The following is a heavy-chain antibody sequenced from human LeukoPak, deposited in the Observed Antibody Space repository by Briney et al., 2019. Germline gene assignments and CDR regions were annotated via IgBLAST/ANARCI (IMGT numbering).Heavy chain of an antibody. J-gene: IGHJ4*02. V-gene: IGHV3-21*01. CDR2: ISSRSSYI. D-gene: IGHD2-2*01. Sequence: GGSLRLSCAASGFTFSSYSMNWVRQAPGKGLEWVSSISSRSSYIYYADSVKGRFTTSRDNAKNSLYLQMNSLRAEDTAVYYCATSGNVVVPAATVGYWGQGTLVTVSS. CDR3: ATSGNVVVPAATVGY. CDR1: GFTFSSYS.